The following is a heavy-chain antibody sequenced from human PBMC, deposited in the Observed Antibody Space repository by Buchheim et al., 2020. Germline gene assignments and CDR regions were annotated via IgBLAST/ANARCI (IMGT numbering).Heavy chain of an antibody. Sequence: EVQLVESGGGLVQPGGSLRLSCAASGFTFSSYWMSWVRQAPGKGLEWVANIKQDGSEKYYVDSVKGRFTISRDNAKNSLYLKMNSLRAEDTAVYYCARASGGSGSYYYYYGMDVWGQGTT. CDR3: ARASGGSGSYYYYYGMDV. J-gene: IGHJ6*02. V-gene: IGHV3-7*04. CDR1: GFTFSSYW. CDR2: IKQDGSEK. D-gene: IGHD1-26*01.